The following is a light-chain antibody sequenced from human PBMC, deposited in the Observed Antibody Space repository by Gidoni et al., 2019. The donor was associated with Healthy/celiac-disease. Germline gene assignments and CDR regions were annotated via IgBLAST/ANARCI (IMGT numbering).Light chain of an antibody. Sequence: EIVLTQSPRTLSLSPGERATLSCRASQSVSSSYLAWYQQKPGPAPRLLIYGASSRATGIPDRFSGSGSGTDFTLTISRLEPEDFAVYYCQQYGSSLFTFGPGTKVDIK. CDR2: GAS. CDR1: QSVSSSY. J-gene: IGKJ3*01. V-gene: IGKV3-20*01. CDR3: QQYGSSLFT.